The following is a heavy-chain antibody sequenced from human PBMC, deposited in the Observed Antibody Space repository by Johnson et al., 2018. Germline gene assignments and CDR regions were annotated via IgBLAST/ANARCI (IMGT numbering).Heavy chain of an antibody. CDR3: ARERGGSVSYGDAFDI. D-gene: IGHD5-18*01. CDR2: MSSDGRTI. J-gene: IGHJ3*02. Sequence: VQLVQSGGGLVQPGRSLRLSCVASGFTFSRYWMHWVRQAPGKGLVWVSRMSSDGRTIHYADSVKGRLTISSDNAKNTLYLQMNSLRADDTAVYYCARERGGSVSYGDAFDIWGQGTMVTVSS. CDR1: GFTFSRYW. V-gene: IGHV3-74*02.